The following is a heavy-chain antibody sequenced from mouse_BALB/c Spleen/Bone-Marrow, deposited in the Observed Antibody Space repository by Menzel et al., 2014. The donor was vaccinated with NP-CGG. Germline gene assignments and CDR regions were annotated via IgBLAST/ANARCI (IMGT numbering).Heavy chain of an antibody. D-gene: IGHD1-1*01. J-gene: IGHJ1*01. V-gene: IGHV3-2*02. CDR2: IRYSGST. CDR3: ARSVVATRNFDV. Sequence: VQLQQSGPGLVKPSQSLSLTCTVTGYSIASDYAWNWIRQFPGNKLEWMGYIRYSGSTSYTPSLKSRISITRDTSKNQFFLQLNSVTTEDTATFYCARSVVATRNFDVWGAGTTVTVSS. CDR1: GYSIASDYA.